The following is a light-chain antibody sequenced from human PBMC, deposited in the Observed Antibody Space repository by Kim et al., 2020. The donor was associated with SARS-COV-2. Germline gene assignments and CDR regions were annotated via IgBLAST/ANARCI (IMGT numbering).Light chain of an antibody. CDR1: KLGDKF. CDR2: QDD. J-gene: IGLJ2*01. CDR3: QAWDSTTAV. V-gene: IGLV3-1*01. Sequence: SYELTQPPSVSVSPGQTAIIACSGDKLGDKFASWYQQKPGQSPLFVIYQDDKRPSGIPERFSGSNSGNTATLSISGAQAMDEADYYCQAWDSTTAVFGGGTQLTVL.